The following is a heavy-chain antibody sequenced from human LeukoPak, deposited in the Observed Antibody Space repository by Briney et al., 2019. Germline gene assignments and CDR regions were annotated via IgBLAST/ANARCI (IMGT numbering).Heavy chain of an antibody. Sequence: ASVKVSCKASGYTFTSYDINWVRQATGQGLEWMGWMNPNSGNTGYAQKFQGRVTMTRNTSISTAYMELSSLRSEDTAVYYCARAATMVRGVIRYYYYYGMDVWGQGTTVTVPS. CDR2: MNPNSGNT. CDR3: ARAATMVRGVIRYYYYYGMDV. J-gene: IGHJ6*02. D-gene: IGHD3-10*01. CDR1: GYTFTSYD. V-gene: IGHV1-8*01.